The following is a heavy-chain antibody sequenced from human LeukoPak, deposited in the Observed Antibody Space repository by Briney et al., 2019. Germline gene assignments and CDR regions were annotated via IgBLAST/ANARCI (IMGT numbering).Heavy chain of an antibody. D-gene: IGHD3-10*01. CDR2: ISAYNGNT. CDR1: GYTFTNYA. V-gene: IGHV1-18*01. J-gene: IGHJ3*02. CDR3: ARGGSRSRRGDDAFDI. Sequence: ASVNVSFKASGYTFTNYAMNWVRQAPGQGLEWMGWISAYNGNTELAQKFQGRVTLATDASTSTAYVELRSLTSDDTAVYFCARGGSRSRRGDDAFDIWGQGTMVTVSS.